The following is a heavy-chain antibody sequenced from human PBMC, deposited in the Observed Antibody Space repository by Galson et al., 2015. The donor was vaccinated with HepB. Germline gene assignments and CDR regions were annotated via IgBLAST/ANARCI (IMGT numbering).Heavy chain of an antibody. J-gene: IGHJ3*02. CDR2: ISTDGDP. V-gene: IGHV3-13*05. D-gene: IGHD4-23*01. CDR1: GFTFSTYD. CDR3: AGVRWVDRAFDI. Sequence: SLRLSCAASGFTFSTYDLHWVRQVTGKGPEWVSAISTDGDPFYADSVRGRFTISRENAKNSWYLQMNSLRVKDTAVYYCAGVRWVDRAFDIWGQGTMVTVSS.